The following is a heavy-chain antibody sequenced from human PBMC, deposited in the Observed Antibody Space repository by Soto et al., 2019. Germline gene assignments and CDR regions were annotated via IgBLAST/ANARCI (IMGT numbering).Heavy chain of an antibody. CDR2: INRDGSST. J-gene: IGHJ4*01. CDR3: AKTPISYCSSTSCYRYFDI. V-gene: IGHV3-74*01. Sequence: RLSCAASGFSFSSHWMHWIRQDPEKGLVWVSHINRDGSSTAYADSVKGRFTISRDNAKNTLYLQMDSLRADDTAVYYCAKTPISYCSSTSCYRYFDIWGHGTLVTVSS. CDR1: GFSFSSHW. D-gene: IGHD2-2*01.